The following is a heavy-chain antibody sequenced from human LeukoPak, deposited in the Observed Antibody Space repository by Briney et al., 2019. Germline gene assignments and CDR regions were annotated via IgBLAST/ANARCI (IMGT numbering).Heavy chain of an antibody. CDR2: INHSGST. CDR1: GGSSSGYY. Sequence: SETLSLTCAVYGGSSSGYYWSWIRQPPGKGLEWIGEINHSGSTNYNPSLKSRVTISVDTSKNQFSLKLSSVTAADTAVYYCARSTTVTPLDYWGQGTLVTVSS. CDR3: ARSTTVTPLDY. V-gene: IGHV4-34*01. J-gene: IGHJ4*02. D-gene: IGHD4-17*01.